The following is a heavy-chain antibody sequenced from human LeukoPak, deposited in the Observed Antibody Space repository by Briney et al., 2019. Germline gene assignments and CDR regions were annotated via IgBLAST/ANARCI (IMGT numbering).Heavy chain of an antibody. V-gene: IGHV4-39*01. CDR2: INYSGAT. CDR1: GASINNFNYY. D-gene: IGHD2-21*01. J-gene: IGHJ4*02. CDR3: ARHKGTEVAIPPLLDH. Sequence: PSETLSLTCTVSGASINNFNYYWGRVRPPPGKGLEWIGSINYSGATYYNASLKSRVTISVARSENQLSLQVHSVTAADTAVYYCARHKGTEVAIPPLLDHWGQGTLVTVSS.